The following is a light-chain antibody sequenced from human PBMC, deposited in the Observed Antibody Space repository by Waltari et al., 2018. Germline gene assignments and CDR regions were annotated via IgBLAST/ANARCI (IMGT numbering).Light chain of an antibody. Sequence: EIVMTQSPDTLSVSPGGRATFSCRASQRVSSNLAWNQHKPTKAPRRLVYASSTGATSIPARCRGSRYVTDFTLTIRCLQSEDSAVYYCQQYNHWPPLTFGQGTRLEIK. J-gene: IGKJ5*01. CDR3: QQYNHWPPLT. CDR1: QRVSSN. V-gene: IGKV3-15*01. CDR2: ASS.